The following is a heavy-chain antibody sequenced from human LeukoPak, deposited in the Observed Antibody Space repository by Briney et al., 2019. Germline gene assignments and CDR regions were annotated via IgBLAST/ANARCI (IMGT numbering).Heavy chain of an antibody. D-gene: IGHD3-22*01. J-gene: IGHJ4*02. CDR2: ISGSGSST. V-gene: IGHV3-23*01. CDR3: AKGDYYDLDY. CDR1: GFTFSIYG. Sequence: PGGSLRLSCTTSGFTFSIYGMSWVRQAPGKGLEWVSAISGSGSSTYYGDSVKGRFTISRDSSKNTVYLQMSSLRAEDTAVYYCAKGDYYDLDYWGQGTLVTVSS.